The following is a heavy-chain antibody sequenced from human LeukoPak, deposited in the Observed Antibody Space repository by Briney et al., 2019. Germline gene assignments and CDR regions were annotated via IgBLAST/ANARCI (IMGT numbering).Heavy chain of an antibody. V-gene: IGHV3-9*01. D-gene: IGHD6-25*01. CDR3: AKDLSYQQRYYFDY. Sequence: GGSLRLSCAASGFTFDDYAMHWVRQAPGKGLEWVSGISWNSGSIGYADSVKGRFTISRDNAKNSLYPQMNSLRAEDTALYYCAKDLSYQQRYYFDYWGQGTLVTVSS. CDR1: GFTFDDYA. J-gene: IGHJ4*02. CDR2: ISWNSGSI.